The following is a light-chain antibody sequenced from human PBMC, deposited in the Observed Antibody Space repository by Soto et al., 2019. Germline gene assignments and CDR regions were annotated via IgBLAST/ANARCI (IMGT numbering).Light chain of an antibody. Sequence: EIVLTQSPATLSVSPGERATLSCRASQSVSSNLAWYQQKPGQAPRLLISGASSGATGLPSRFSGSGSGTDFTLTINSLQSEDAAVYYCQQYHHWPVTFGGGTKVDIK. J-gene: IGKJ4*01. CDR1: QSVSSN. V-gene: IGKV3-15*01. CDR3: QQYHHWPVT. CDR2: GAS.